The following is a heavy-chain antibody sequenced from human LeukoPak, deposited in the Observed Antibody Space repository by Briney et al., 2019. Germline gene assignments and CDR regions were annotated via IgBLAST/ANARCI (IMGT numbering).Heavy chain of an antibody. J-gene: IGHJ4*02. CDR1: GFTFDDYA. CDR2: IRSKAFGGTL. CDR3: TRNTVTVHFDY. D-gene: IGHD4-17*01. V-gene: IGHV3-49*03. Sequence: PGRSLRLSCSASGFTFDDYAVSWFRQAPGKGLEWVGFIRSKAFGGTLEYAASVRGRFTISRDDSKSIAYLQMNSLKTEDTAVYYCTRNTVTVHFDYWSQGTLVTVSS.